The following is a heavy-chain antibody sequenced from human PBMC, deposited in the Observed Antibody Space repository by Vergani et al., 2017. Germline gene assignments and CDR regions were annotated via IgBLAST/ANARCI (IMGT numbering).Heavy chain of an antibody. D-gene: IGHD3-10*01. CDR2: IYPDDSDT. Sequence: EVQLVQSGAEVKKPGESLKISCKGSGYTFGIYWIGWVRQMSGKGLEFMGFIYPDDSDTRYNPSFQGQVTISADKSISTTYLQWSNLKASDTAIYYCARRTDGLPDWGQGTLVTVSS. V-gene: IGHV5-51*01. J-gene: IGHJ4*02. CDR3: ARRTDGLPD. CDR1: GYTFGIYW.